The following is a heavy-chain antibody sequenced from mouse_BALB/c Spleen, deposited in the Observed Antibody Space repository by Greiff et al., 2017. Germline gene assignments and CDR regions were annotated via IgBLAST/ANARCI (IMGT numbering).Heavy chain of an antibody. CDR1: GFTFSSFG. CDR2: ISSGSSTI. J-gene: IGHJ4*01. V-gene: IGHV5-17*02. Sequence: EVKVVESGGGLVQPGGSRKLSCAASGFTFSSFGMHWVRQAPEKGLEWVAYISSGSSTIYYADTVKGRFTISRDNPKNTLFLQMTSLRSEDTAMYYCARGGLGYAMDYWGQGTSVTVSS. CDR3: ARGGLGYAMDY. D-gene: IGHD2-4*01.